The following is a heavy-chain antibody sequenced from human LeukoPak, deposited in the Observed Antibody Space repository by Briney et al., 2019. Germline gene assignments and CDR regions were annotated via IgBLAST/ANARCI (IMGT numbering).Heavy chain of an antibody. CDR2: VSGNGDTK. CDR3: AGGSTSTAPGWVY. V-gene: IGHV3-23*01. D-gene: IGHD2-21*02. CDR1: TFYFTDYA. Sequence: GGSLRLSCAVSTFYFTDYAMSWARQAPGKGLEWLSAVSGNGDTKDYVDSVKGRFTISRDNSRNTVHLQIDNLRTEDTAVYYCAGGSTSTAPGWVYWGHGTPVTVSS. J-gene: IGHJ4*01.